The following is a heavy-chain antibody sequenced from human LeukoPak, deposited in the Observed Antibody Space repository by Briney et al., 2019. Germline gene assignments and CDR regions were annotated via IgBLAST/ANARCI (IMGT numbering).Heavy chain of an antibody. Sequence: SETLSLTCTVSGGSINDYYWNWLRQPPGEGLEWIGFIYYRGTTSNNPSLKSRVTTSIDTSKKQFSLNLSSVTAADTAIYYCAGVFSGRRPFELWGQGILVTVSS. CDR1: GGSINDYY. D-gene: IGHD3-10*01. CDR2: IYYRGTT. CDR3: AGVFSGRRPFEL. V-gene: IGHV4-59*03. J-gene: IGHJ4*02.